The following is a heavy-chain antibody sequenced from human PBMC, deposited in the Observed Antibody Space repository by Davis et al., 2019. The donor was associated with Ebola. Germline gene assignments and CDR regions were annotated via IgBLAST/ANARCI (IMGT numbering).Heavy chain of an antibody. Sequence: GGSLRLSCAASGFTVTDNYMSWVRQPPGKGLEWVSSGFSGGTTYYADSVKGRVTITRDNSKNTLYLQMNSLRAEDTAVYYCARVGYYYDSSGYLDYFDYWGQGTLVTVSS. D-gene: IGHD3-22*01. CDR1: GFTVTDNY. CDR3: ARVGYYYDSSGYLDYFDY. V-gene: IGHV3-66*02. CDR2: GFSGGTT. J-gene: IGHJ4*02.